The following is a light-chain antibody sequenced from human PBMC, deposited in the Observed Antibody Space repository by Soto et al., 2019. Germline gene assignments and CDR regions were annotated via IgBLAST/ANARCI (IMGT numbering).Light chain of an antibody. CDR2: WAS. Sequence: DIVMTQSPDSLAVSLGERATINCKSSQSVLYSPNNKNYLAWFQQKSGQPPKLLIYWASTRESGVPDRFSGSGSGTYFTLTISSLQAEDVAVYYCQQYYTAPYTFGQGTKLEIK. CDR3: QQYYTAPYT. V-gene: IGKV4-1*01. J-gene: IGKJ2*01. CDR1: QSVLYSPNNKNY.